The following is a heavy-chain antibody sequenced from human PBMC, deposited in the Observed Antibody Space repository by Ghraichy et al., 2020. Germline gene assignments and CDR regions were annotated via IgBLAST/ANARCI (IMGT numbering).Heavy chain of an antibody. CDR2: FSCCDGSP. V-gene: IGHV3-23*01. CDR1: GFTFSAYA. J-gene: IGHJ6*02. Sequence: GSLRLSCAASGFTFSAYAMSWVRQAPGKGLEWVSAFSCCDGSPYYADSVKGRFTISRDNSRNTLYLQMNSLRAEDTATYYCAKAYFYRSGAYPGPPYYFYGMDVWGQGTTVTVSS. D-gene: IGHD3-10*01. CDR3: AKAYFYRSGAYPGPPYYFYGMDV.